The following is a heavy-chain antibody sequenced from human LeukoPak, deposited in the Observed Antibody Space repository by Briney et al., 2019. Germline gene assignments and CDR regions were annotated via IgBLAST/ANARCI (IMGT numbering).Heavy chain of an antibody. CDR3: VHSTVGSLDYAMDV. J-gene: IGHJ6*02. D-gene: IGHD1-26*01. CDR1: GFSLSTSGKA. CDR2: IYWDDDE. V-gene: IGHV2-5*02. Sequence: SGPTLVKPTQTLXLTCTFSGFSLSTSGKAVGWLRQPPGKALEWLAVIYWDDDERYSSSLKSRLTITKDTSKNQVVLTMTNMEPEDTGTHYCVHSTVGSLDYAMDVWGQGTTVTVSS.